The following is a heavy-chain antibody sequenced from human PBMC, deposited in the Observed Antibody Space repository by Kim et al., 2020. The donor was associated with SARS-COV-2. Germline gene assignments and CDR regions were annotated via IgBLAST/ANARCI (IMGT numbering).Heavy chain of an antibody. CDR3: TRDWGRGLYYYGSGSLMGWFDP. D-gene: IGHD3-10*01. J-gene: IGHJ5*02. V-gene: IGHV3-49*03. CDR1: GFTFGDYA. Sequence: GGSLRLSCTASGFTFGDYAMSWFRQAPGKGLEWVGFIRSKAYGGTTEYAASVKGRFTISRDDSKSIAYLQMNSLKTEDTAVYYCTRDWGRGLYYYGSGSLMGWFDPWGQGTLVTVSS. CDR2: IRSKAYGGTT.